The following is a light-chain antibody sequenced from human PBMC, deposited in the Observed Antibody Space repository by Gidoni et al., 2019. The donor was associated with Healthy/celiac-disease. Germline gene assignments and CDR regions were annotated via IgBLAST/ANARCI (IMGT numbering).Light chain of an antibody. J-gene: IGLJ1*01. CDR1: SSNIGAGYD. V-gene: IGLV1-40*01. Sequence: QSVLTQPPSVSGAPGQRVPISCTGSSSNIGAGYDVHWYQQLPGTAPKLLIYGNSNRPSGVPDRFSGSKSGTSASLAITGLQAEDEADYYCQSYDSSLSVYVFGTGTKVTVL. CDR3: QSYDSSLSVYV. CDR2: GNS.